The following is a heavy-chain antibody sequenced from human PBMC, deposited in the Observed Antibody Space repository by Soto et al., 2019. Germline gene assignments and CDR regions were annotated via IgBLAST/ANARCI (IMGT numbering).Heavy chain of an antibody. Sequence: GGSLRLSCAASGFTFSSYAMSWVRQAPGKGLEWVSAISGSGGSTYYADSVKGRFTISRDNSKNTLYLQMNSLRAEDTAVYYCAKDQGAHYYDSSGYLALWGQGTLVTVSS. CDR2: ISGSGGST. J-gene: IGHJ4*02. D-gene: IGHD3-22*01. V-gene: IGHV3-23*01. CDR1: GFTFSSYA. CDR3: AKDQGAHYYDSSGYLAL.